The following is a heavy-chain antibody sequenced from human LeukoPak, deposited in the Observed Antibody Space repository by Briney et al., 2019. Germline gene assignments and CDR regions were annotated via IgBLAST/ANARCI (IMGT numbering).Heavy chain of an antibody. D-gene: IGHD4-17*01. V-gene: IGHV3-23*01. Sequence: PGGSLRLSCAASGFTFSSYAMSWVRQAPGKGLEWVSAISGSGGSTYYADSVKGRFTISRDNSKNTLYLQMNSLRADDTAVYYCAKQYGDYVSYWFDPWGQGTLVTVSS. CDR2: ISGSGGST. CDR3: AKQYGDYVSYWFDP. J-gene: IGHJ5*02. CDR1: GFTFSSYA.